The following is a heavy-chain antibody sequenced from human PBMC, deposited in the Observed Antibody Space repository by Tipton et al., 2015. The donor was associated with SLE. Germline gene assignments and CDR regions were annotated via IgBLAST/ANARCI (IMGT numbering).Heavy chain of an antibody. CDR2: ITHSGSA. CDR3: ARGQKQWLLRGLQY. D-gene: IGHD6-19*01. Sequence: LRLSCAASGFTFSNAWMSWVRQSPGKGLEWIGEITHSGSAKYNPSLKSRVTVSVDTSKNQFSLKLTSVTAADTALYYCARGQKQWLLRGLQYWGQGSLVTVSS. V-gene: IGHV4-34*01. CDR1: GFTFSNAW. J-gene: IGHJ4*02.